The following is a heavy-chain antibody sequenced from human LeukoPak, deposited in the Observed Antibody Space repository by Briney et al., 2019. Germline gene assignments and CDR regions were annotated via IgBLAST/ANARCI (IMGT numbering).Heavy chain of an antibody. CDR2: IYSGGST. D-gene: IGHD1-26*01. Sequence: PGGSLRLSCAASGFTFSNYYMSWVRQAPGKGLEWVSVIYSGGSTYYADSVKGRFTISRDNSKNTLYLQMNSLRAEDTAVYYCARDPYSGTYSDYYYYYMDVWGKGTTVTVSS. CDR1: GFTFSNYY. CDR3: ARDPYSGTYSDYYYYYMDV. V-gene: IGHV3-66*01. J-gene: IGHJ6*03.